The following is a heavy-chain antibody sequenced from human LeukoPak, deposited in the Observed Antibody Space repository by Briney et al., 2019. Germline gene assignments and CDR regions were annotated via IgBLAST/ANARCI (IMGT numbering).Heavy chain of an antibody. V-gene: IGHV3-33*01. CDR2: IYYDGSNK. CDR3: ARDLNSWSTFDP. Sequence: GGSLRLSCAVSGLTFSAFGMHWVRQAPGKGLEWVAVIYYDGSNKYYADSVKGRFAISRDNSKKTLYLQMNSLRAEDTAVYYCARDLNSWSTFDPWGQGTLVTVSS. D-gene: IGHD6-13*01. J-gene: IGHJ5*02. CDR1: GLTFSAFG.